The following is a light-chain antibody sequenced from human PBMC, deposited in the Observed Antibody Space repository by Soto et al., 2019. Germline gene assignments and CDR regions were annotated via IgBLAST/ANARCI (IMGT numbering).Light chain of an antibody. CDR3: QQYKSYSQFT. V-gene: IGKV1-5*01. CDR2: DAS. CDR1: QSISSW. Sequence: DVQMTQSPSTLSASVGDRVTITCRASQSISSWLAWYKQKPGRAPNLLIYDASTLQSGVSSRFSGSGSGTEFTLTINRLKPDDFATYYCQQYKSYSQFTFGQGTKVDIK. J-gene: IGKJ2*01.